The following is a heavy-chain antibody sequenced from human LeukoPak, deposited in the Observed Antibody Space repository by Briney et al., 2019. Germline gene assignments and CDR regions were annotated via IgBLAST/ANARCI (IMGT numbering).Heavy chain of an antibody. CDR3: ARDKMEWLLSARVAGAFDI. D-gene: IGHD3-3*01. Sequence: PGGSLRLSCAASGFTFSSYWMSWVRQAPGKGLEWVANIKQDGSEKYYVDSVKGRFTISRDNAKNSLYLQMNSLRAEDTAVYYCARDKMEWLLSARVAGAFDIWGQGTMVTVSS. J-gene: IGHJ3*02. CDR2: IKQDGSEK. CDR1: GFTFSSYW. V-gene: IGHV3-7*01.